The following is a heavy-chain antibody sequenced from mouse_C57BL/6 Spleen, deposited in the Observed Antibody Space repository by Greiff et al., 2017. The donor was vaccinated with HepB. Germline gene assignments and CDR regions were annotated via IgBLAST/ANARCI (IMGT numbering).Heavy chain of an antibody. D-gene: IGHD2-3*01. CDR2: IHPNSGST. J-gene: IGHJ2*01. Sequence: QVQLKQPGAELVKPGASVKLSCKASGYTFTSYWMHWVKQRPGQGLEWIGMIHPNSGSTNYNEKFKSKATLTVDKSSSTAYMQLSSLTSEDSAVYYCTVRGLYDGYFDYWGQGTTLTVSS. CDR3: TVRGLYDGYFDY. V-gene: IGHV1-64*01. CDR1: GYTFTSYW.